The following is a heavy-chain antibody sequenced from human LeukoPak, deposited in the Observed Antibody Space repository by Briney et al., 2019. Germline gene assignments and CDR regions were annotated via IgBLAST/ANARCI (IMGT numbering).Heavy chain of an antibody. D-gene: IGHD3-22*01. CDR3: ASTYYYDSSGYYGLDY. J-gene: IGHJ4*02. Sequence: SETLSLTWTVSGDSISSYYWSWIRQPPGKGLEWIGYMYYSGNTNYNPSLKSRVTISVDTSKNQFSLKLSSVTAADTAVYYCASTYYYDSSGYYGLDYWGQGTLVTVSS. CDR1: GDSISSYY. CDR2: MYYSGNT. V-gene: IGHV4-59*08.